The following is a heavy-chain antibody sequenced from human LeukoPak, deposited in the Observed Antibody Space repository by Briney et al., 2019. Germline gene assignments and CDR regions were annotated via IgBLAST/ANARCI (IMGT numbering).Heavy chain of an antibody. D-gene: IGHD6-19*01. CDR1: GYTFTTYG. Sequence: ASVKVSCKPSGYTFTTYGITWVRQAPGQGLEWLGWISAYNGDTNYAQKFQGRVSMTTDTSTSTVYMQLRSLRSDDTAMYYCARRKYSSGWHLDRWGQGTLVTVSS. V-gene: IGHV1-18*01. CDR3: ARRKYSSGWHLDR. CDR2: ISAYNGDT. J-gene: IGHJ5*02.